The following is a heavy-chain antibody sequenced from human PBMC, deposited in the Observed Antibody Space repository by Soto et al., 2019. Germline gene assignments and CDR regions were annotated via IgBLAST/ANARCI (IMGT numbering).Heavy chain of an antibody. D-gene: IGHD6-6*01. Sequence: PEGSLRLSCAASGFTFSDYYMSWIRQAPGKGLEWVSYISSSGSTIYYADSVKGRFTISRDNAKNSLYLQMNSLRAEDTAVYYCAYLTVLYCYYMDVSSKGTTDIVSS. CDR2: ISSSGSTI. J-gene: IGHJ6*03. V-gene: IGHV3-11*01. CDR3: AYLTVLYCYYMDV. CDR1: GFTFSDYY.